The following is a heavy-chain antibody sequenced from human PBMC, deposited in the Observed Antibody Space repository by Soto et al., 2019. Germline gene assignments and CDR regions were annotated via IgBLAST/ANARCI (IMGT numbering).Heavy chain of an antibody. Sequence: ESGGGVVQTGRSLRLSCAASGFTFSSYAMHWVRPAPGKGLEWVAVISYDGSNKYYADSVKGRFTISRDNSKNTLYLQMNSLRAEDTAVYYCASRYFPDYRGQGTLVTVSS. J-gene: IGHJ4*02. CDR2: ISYDGSNK. V-gene: IGHV3-30-3*01. D-gene: IGHD1-1*01. CDR3: ASRYFPDY. CDR1: GFTFSSYA.